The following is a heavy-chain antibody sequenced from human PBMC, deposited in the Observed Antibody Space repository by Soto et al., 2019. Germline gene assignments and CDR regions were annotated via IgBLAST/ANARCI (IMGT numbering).Heavy chain of an antibody. V-gene: IGHV4-61*01. CDR3: ARGCYGSGSYYNVDWFDP. D-gene: IGHD3-10*01. CDR2: IYYRGST. Sequence: QVQLQESGPGLVKPSETLSLTCTVSGGSVSSGSYYWSWIRQPPGKGLEWIGYIYYRGSTNYNPSLKSRVTISVDTSKNQFSLKMSSVTAAATAVYYCARGCYGSGSYYNVDWFDPWGQGTLVTVSP. CDR1: GGSVSSGSYY. J-gene: IGHJ5*02.